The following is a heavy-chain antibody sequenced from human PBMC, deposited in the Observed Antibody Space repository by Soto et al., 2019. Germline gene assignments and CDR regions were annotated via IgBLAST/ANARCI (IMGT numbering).Heavy chain of an antibody. Sequence: SETHSLTCTVSGDSIISSDFYWGWVRQPPGKGLEWIGSIFYLGSSYYNPSLKSRVTMSVDTSKNQFSLRLRSVTAADTALYFCARHSLALRKNNWFDPWGQGIMVTVPS. D-gene: IGHD3-3*02. CDR1: GDSIISSDFY. CDR2: IFYLGSS. CDR3: ARHSLALRKNNWFDP. J-gene: IGHJ5*02. V-gene: IGHV4-39*01.